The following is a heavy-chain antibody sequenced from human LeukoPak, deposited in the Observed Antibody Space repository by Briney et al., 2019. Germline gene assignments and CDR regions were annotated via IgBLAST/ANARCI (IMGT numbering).Heavy chain of an antibody. CDR2: INHSGST. D-gene: IGHD2-2*02. V-gene: IGHV4-34*01. CDR3: ARVGGKYQLLYWATHNWFDP. CDR1: GGSFSGYY. J-gene: IGHJ5*02. Sequence: SETLSLTCAVYGGSFSGYYWSWIRQPPGKGLEWIWEINHSGSTNYNPSLKSRVTISVDTSKNQFSLKLSSVTAADTAVYYCARVGGKYQLLYWATHNWFDPWGQGTLVTVSS.